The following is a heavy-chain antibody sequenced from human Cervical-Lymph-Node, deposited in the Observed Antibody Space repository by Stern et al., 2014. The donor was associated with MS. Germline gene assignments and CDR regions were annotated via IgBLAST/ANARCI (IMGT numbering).Heavy chain of an antibody. D-gene: IGHD6-19*01. CDR2: IYPGDSDT. Sequence: VQLVQSGAEVKKPGESLSISCKGSGYSFTHFWVGWVRQMPGKGLEWMGIIYPGDSDTRYSPSFQGQVTISADSSINTACLQWSGLKASDTAIYYCAIMRGDSGLHYWGQGTLVTVSS. J-gene: IGHJ4*02. CDR3: AIMRGDSGLHY. V-gene: IGHV5-51*03. CDR1: GYSFTHFW.